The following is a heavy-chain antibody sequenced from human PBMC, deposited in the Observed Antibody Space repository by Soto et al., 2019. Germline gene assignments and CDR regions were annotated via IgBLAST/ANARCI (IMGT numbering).Heavy chain of an antibody. J-gene: IGHJ6*02. D-gene: IGHD2-21*02. Sequence: QVQLVQSGAEVKKPGASLKFSCKASGYTFTSYGISWVRRAPGQGLGGRGWSSGYNGNTNYAQKFQGRVTMTTDTSTSTAYMELRSLRSDDTAVYYCATAYCGGDCFNQGYYYYGMDVWGQGTTVTVSS. CDR3: ATAYCGGDCFNQGYYYYGMDV. CDR2: SSGYNGNT. CDR1: GYTFTSYG. V-gene: IGHV1-18*01.